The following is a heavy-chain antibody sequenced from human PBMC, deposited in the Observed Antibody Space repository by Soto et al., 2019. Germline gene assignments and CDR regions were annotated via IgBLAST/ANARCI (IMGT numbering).Heavy chain of an antibody. Sequence: QMQLVESGGDVVQPGTSLRLSCAASGFDFSSYGMHWVRQTPGKGLEWVAVLGFDGGGRYYADSVKGRFTISRDNSKKMLYLQMDSLRAGDTALYYCAREPVGPDYAMDVWGQGTTVTVSS. CDR2: LGFDGGGR. V-gene: IGHV3-33*01. D-gene: IGHD1-26*01. J-gene: IGHJ6*02. CDR1: GFDFSSYG. CDR3: AREPVGPDYAMDV.